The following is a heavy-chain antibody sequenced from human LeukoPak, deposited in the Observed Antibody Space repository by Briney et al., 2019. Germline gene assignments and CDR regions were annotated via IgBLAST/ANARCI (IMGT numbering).Heavy chain of an antibody. Sequence: PSETLSLTCTVSGGSISSSSYYWGWIRQPPGRGLEWIGSIYYSGSTYYNPSLKSRVTISVDTSKNQFSLKLSSVTAADTAVYYCARDRPPTEGVYWGQGTLVTVSS. CDR2: IYYSGST. CDR1: GGSISSSSYY. D-gene: IGHD1-26*01. J-gene: IGHJ4*02. V-gene: IGHV4-39*07. CDR3: ARDRPPTEGVY.